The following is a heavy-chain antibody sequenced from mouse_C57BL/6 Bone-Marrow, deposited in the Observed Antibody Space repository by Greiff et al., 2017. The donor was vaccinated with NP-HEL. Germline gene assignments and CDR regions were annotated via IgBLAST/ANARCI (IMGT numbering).Heavy chain of an antibody. CDR3: ARGGYYGYVDY. D-gene: IGHD2-2*01. J-gene: IGHJ2*01. CDR1: GYTFTSYW. CDR2: IDPSDSYT. V-gene: IGHV1-59*01. Sequence: QVQLQQPGAELVRPGTSVKLSCKASGYTFTSYWMHWVKQRPGQGLEWIGVIDPSDSYTNYNQKFKGKATLTVDTSSSTAYMQLSSLTSEDSAVYYCARGGYYGYVDYWGRGTTLTVSA.